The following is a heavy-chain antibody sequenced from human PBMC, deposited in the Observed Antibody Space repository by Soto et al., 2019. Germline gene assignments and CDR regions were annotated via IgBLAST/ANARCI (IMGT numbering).Heavy chain of an antibody. D-gene: IGHD3-10*01. CDR3: ARIGHYYGSGTLPLGMDV. J-gene: IGHJ6*02. V-gene: IGHV4-34*01. CDR1: GGSFSGYY. CDR2: INHSGST. Sequence: QVQLQQWGAGLLKPSETLSLTCAVYGGSFSGYYWSWIRQPPGKGLEWIGEINHSGSTNYNPSLTSRVTISVETSKNQFSLKLSSVPAADTAVYYWARIGHYYGSGTLPLGMDVWGQGTTVTVSS.